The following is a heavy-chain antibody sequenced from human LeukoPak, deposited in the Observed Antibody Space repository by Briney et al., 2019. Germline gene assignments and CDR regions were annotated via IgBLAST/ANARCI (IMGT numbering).Heavy chain of an antibody. Sequence: GGSLRLSCIASGFTFGHHFMSWVRQAPGGGLEWVANINPDGSIKFHADSVKGRFSISRDNARNSVYLQMNSLRGEDTAVYYCARAVDVADYWGQGTLVAVSS. CDR1: GFTFGHHF. D-gene: IGHD3-16*01. J-gene: IGHJ4*02. V-gene: IGHV3-7*01. CDR2: INPDGSIK. CDR3: ARAVDVADY.